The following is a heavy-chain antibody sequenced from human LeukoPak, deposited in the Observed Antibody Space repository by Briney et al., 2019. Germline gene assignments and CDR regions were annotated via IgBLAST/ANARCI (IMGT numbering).Heavy chain of an antibody. CDR3: ARDGFYGDSLAP. CDR2: ISSSSSYI. J-gene: IGHJ5*02. Sequence: TGGSLRLSCAASGFTLSSYSMNWVRQAPGKGLEWVSSISSSSSYIYYADSVKGRFTISRDNAKNSLYLQMNSLRAEDTAVYYCARDGFYGDSLAPWGQGTLVTVSS. V-gene: IGHV3-21*01. CDR1: GFTLSSYS. D-gene: IGHD4-17*01.